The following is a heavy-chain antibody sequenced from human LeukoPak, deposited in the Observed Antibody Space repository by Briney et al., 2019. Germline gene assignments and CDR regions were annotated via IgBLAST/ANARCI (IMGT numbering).Heavy chain of an antibody. CDR1: GFTFSSCD. Sequence: GGSLRLSCAASGFTFSSCDMHWVRQATGKGLEWVSAIGTAGDTYYPGSVKGRFTISRDNAKNSLFLQMNSLRAGDTAVYYCAKVPHGDYAVDYWGQGTLVTVSS. CDR2: IGTAGDT. CDR3: AKVPHGDYAVDY. D-gene: IGHD4-17*01. V-gene: IGHV3-13*04. J-gene: IGHJ4*02.